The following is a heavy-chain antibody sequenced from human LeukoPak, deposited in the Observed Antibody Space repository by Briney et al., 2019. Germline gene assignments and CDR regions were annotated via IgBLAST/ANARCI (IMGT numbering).Heavy chain of an antibody. J-gene: IGHJ4*02. CDR1: GFTFSSYG. Sequence: GGSLRLSCAASGFTFSSYGMHWVRQAPGKGLEWVAVISYDGSNKYYADSVKGRFTISRDNSKNTLYLQMNSLRAEDTAVYYCAKDRSRFVVVAATDYWGQGTLVTVSS. D-gene: IGHD2-15*01. CDR3: AKDRSRFVVVAATDY. CDR2: ISYDGSNK. V-gene: IGHV3-30*18.